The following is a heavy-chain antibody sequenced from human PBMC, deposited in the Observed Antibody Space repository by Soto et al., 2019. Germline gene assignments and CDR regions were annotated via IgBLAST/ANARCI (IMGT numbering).Heavy chain of an antibody. D-gene: IGHD3-3*02. J-gene: IGHJ4*02. CDR1: GFTFSSYS. Sequence: GGSLRLSCAASGFTFSSYSMNWVRQAPGKGLEWVSYISSSSSTIYYADSVKGRFTISRDNAKNSLYLQMNSLRAEDTAVYYCATGWDIFGVVIGHWGQGTLVTVSS. V-gene: IGHV3-48*01. CDR3: ATGWDIFGVVIGH. CDR2: ISSSSSTI.